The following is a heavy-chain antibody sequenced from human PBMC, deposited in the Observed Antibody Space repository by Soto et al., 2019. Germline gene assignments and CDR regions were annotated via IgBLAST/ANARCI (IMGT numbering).Heavy chain of an antibody. CDR2: ISAYNGNT. J-gene: IGHJ4*02. Sequence: ASVKVSCKASGYTFTSYGISWVRQAPGQGLEWMGWISAYNGNTNYAQKLQGRVTMTTDTSTSTAYMELRSLRSDDTAVYYCARDPSSTSPTTPFDYWGQGTLVTVSS. CDR3: ARDPSSTSPTTPFDY. CDR1: GYTFTSYG. D-gene: IGHD2-2*01. V-gene: IGHV1-18*01.